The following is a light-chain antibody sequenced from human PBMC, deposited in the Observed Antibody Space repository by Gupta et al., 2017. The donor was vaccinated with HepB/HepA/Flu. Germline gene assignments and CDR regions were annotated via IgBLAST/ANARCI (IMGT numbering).Light chain of an antibody. CDR3: ATWDDSLNGRV. J-gene: IGLJ3*02. CDR2: GNN. CDR1: YSDIAIKY. V-gene: IGLV1-47*01. Sequence: QSVLTQPPSVSGTPGQRVTISCSGGYSDIAIKYVSWYHHLPGTAPKLLIYGNNERPSGVPDRFSGSKSVTSASLVISGLRSDDEGDYYCATWDDSLNGRVFGGGTKLTVL.